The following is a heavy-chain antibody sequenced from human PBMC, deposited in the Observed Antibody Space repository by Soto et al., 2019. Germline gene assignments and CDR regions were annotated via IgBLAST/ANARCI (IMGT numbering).Heavy chain of an antibody. CDR3: AREGSGYNF. Sequence: ASVKVSCKASGGSFSNCGISWVRQAPGQGLEWMGGIVPVFGRPNYAQRFRGRLTITADESTSTGYMELIRLRSDDTAVYYCAREGSGYNFWGQGTQVTVSS. V-gene: IGHV1-69*13. CDR2: IVPVFGRP. D-gene: IGHD5-12*01. J-gene: IGHJ4*02. CDR1: GGSFSNCG.